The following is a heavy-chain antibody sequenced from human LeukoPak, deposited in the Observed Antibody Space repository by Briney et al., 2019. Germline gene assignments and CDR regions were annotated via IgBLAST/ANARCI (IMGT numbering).Heavy chain of an antibody. CDR1: GFTFSNYG. CDR3: AKTGPYYFDY. Sequence: GGSLRLSCGASGFTFSNYGMSWVRQAPGKGLEWVSAISGSGGGTHYADSVKGRFTISRDNSKNTVYLQMNSLRAEDTAVYYCAKTGPYYFDYWGQGTLVTVSS. J-gene: IGHJ4*02. CDR2: ISGSGGGT. V-gene: IGHV3-23*01.